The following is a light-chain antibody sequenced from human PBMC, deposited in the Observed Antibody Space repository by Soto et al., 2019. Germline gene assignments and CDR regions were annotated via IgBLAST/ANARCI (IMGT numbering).Light chain of an antibody. CDR1: SSNIGSNT. Sequence: QSVLTQPPSASGTPGQRVTISCSGSSSNIGSNTVNWYQQLPGTAPKLLIYSNNQRPSGVPDRFSGSKSGTSASLAISGPQSEDEAEYYCAAWDDSLNGYGFGTGTKLTGL. J-gene: IGLJ1*01. V-gene: IGLV1-44*01. CDR2: SNN. CDR3: AAWDDSLNGYG.